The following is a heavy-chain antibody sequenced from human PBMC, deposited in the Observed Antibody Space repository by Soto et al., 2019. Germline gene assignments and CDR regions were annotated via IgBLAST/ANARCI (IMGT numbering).Heavy chain of an antibody. J-gene: IGHJ4*02. CDR1: GFVFSTYW. D-gene: IGHD6-13*01. V-gene: IGHV3-7*03. Sequence: GGSLRLSCAASGFVFSTYWMTWVRQAPGKGLEWVANMNQDGSEKYYVDSVKGRFTISRDNPKNSLYLQMNSLRAEDTAVYYCARELRKYSSGWYYFDSWGQGTLVTVSS. CDR3: ARELRKYSSGWYYFDS. CDR2: MNQDGSEK.